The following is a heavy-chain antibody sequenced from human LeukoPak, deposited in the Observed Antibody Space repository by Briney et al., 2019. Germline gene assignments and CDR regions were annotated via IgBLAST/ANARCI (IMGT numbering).Heavy chain of an antibody. Sequence: GGSLRLSCAASVFTFHSYDMHCVRQAAGGRLEWVSAMGSARDTYYPDSVKGRFTISRDNAKSSLYLQMHRLRVGDTAVYYCVRGDSTGYRSNWYFDLWGRGTLVTVSP. D-gene: IGHD3-22*01. CDR3: VRGDSTGYRSNWYFDL. CDR1: VFTFHSYD. V-gene: IGHV3-13*01. J-gene: IGHJ2*01. CDR2: MGSARDT.